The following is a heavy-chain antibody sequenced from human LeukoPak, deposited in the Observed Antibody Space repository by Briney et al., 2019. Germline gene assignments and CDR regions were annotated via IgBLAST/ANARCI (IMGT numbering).Heavy chain of an antibody. CDR3: AREPHYDFWSGYDMDV. J-gene: IGHJ6*03. CDR1: GYSISSGYY. Sequence: PSETLSLTCTVSGYSISSGYYWGWIRQPPGKGLGWIGSIYHSRSTYYNPPLKSRVTISVDTSKNQFSLKLRSVTAADTAVYYCAREPHYDFWSGYDMDVWGKGTTVTVSS. D-gene: IGHD3-3*01. V-gene: IGHV4-38-2*02. CDR2: IYHSRST.